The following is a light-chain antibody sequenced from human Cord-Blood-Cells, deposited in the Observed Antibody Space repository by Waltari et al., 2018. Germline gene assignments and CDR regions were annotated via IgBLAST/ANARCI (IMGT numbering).Light chain of an antibody. CDR1: QGISSY. Sequence: AIRITQSPSSLSASTGARVTITCRASQGISSYLAWYQQKPGKAPKLLIYAASTLQSGVPSRFSGSGSGTYFTLTISCLQSEDFATYYCQQYYSYPFTFGPGTKVDIK. CDR3: QQYYSYPFT. J-gene: IGKJ3*01. V-gene: IGKV1-8*01. CDR2: AAS.